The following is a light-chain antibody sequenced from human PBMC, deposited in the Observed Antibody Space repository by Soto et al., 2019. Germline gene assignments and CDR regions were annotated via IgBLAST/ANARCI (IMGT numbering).Light chain of an antibody. Sequence: IQLTQSPSSLSASVGDRVTITCRASLGVARYLAWYQQKPGTAPKLLIYAASTLQSGVPSRFSGSGSGTEFTLTISSLQPDDFTTFYCQQYKDYTWTFGQVTKVDIK. V-gene: IGKV1-9*01. CDR2: AAS. J-gene: IGKJ1*01. CDR3: QQYKDYTWT. CDR1: LGVARY.